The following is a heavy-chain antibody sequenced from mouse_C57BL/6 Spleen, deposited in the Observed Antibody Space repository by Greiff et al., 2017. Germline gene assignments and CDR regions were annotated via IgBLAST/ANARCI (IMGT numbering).Heavy chain of an antibody. CDR2: IYPGSGST. CDR3: ARRLITVVADWYFDV. V-gene: IGHV1-55*01. J-gene: IGHJ1*03. Sequence: QVQLQQPGAELVKPGASVKMSCKASGYTFTSYWITWVKQRPGQGLEWIGDIYPGSGSTNYNEKFKSKATLPVDTSSSTAYMQLSSLTSEDSAVYYCARRLITVVADWYFDVWGTGTTVTVSS. D-gene: IGHD1-1*01. CDR1: GYTFTSYW.